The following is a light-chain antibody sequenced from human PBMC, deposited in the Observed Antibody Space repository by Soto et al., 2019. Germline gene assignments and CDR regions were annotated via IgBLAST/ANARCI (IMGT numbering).Light chain of an antibody. Sequence: IVLTQSPGTLSVSPGEIATLSRRASHSVGRNYLDWYKQKPGQGPRLLLYCASSRTTDIPDRSSGSGSGSDFNLTISSLETDDFAVDYCQLYARSPLNLGGGTKV. J-gene: IGKJ4*01. CDR3: QLYARSPLN. V-gene: IGKV3-20*01. CDR1: HSVGRNY. CDR2: CAS.